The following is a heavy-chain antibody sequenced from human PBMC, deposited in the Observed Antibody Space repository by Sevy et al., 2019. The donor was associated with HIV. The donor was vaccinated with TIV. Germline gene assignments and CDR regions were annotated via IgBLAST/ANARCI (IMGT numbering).Heavy chain of an antibody. CDR3: ARVGYCRGGTCFSGFYYAMDV. D-gene: IGHD2-15*01. CDR1: GFTLTNEF. CDR2: SYSGGAT. J-gene: IGHJ6*02. Sequence: GGSLRLSCAVSGFTLTNEFFSWVRQAPGKGLEWVADSYSGGATYYADSVKGRFTISRDKSKSTLYLQMKSLRAEDTAVYYWARVGYCRGGTCFSGFYYAMDVWGQGTTVTVSS. V-gene: IGHV3-53*01.